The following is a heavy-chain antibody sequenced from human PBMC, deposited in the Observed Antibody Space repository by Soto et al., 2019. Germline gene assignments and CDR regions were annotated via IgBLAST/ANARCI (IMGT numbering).Heavy chain of an antibody. V-gene: IGHV3-30*18. CDR2: ISYDGSNK. CDR1: GFTFSSYG. D-gene: IGHD6-6*01. J-gene: IGHJ6*02. Sequence: GGSLRLSCAASGFTFSSYGMHWVRQAPGKGLEWVAVISYDGSNKYYADSVKGRFTISRDNSKNTLYLQMNSLRDEDTAVYSCAKDVGLLGRGSSSDPCYYYGMDVWGQGTTVTVSS. CDR3: AKDVGLLGRGSSSDPCYYYGMDV.